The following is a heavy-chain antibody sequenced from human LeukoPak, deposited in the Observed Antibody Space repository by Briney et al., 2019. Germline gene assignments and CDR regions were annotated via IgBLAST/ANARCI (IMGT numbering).Heavy chain of an antibody. Sequence: ASVKVSCKVSGYTLTELSMHWVRQAPGKGLEWMGGFDPEDGETIYAQKFQGRVTMTEDTSTDTAYMELSSLRSEDTAVYYCAGIVAGTNWLDPWGQGTLVTVSS. D-gene: IGHD3-22*01. V-gene: IGHV1-24*01. J-gene: IGHJ5*02. CDR1: GYTLTELS. CDR3: AGIVAGTNWLDP. CDR2: FDPEDGET.